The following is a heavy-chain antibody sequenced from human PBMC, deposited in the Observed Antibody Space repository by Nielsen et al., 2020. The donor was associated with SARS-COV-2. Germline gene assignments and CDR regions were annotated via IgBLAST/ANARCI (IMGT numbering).Heavy chain of an antibody. CDR2: MNPNSGNT. CDR1: GYTFTSYD. J-gene: IGHJ5*02. D-gene: IGHD5-18*01. Sequence: ASVKVSCKASGYTFTSYDINWVRQATGQGLEWMGWMNPNSGNTGYAQKFQGRVTMTRNTSISTAYMELSSLRSEDTAVYYCARGRGYSYGYLYNWFDPWGQGTLVTVSS. CDR3: ARGRGYSYGYLYNWFDP. V-gene: IGHV1-8*01.